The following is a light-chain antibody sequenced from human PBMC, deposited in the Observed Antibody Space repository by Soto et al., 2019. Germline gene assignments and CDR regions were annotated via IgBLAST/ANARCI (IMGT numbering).Light chain of an antibody. Sequence: DIQMTQSPSTLSGSVGDRVTITCRASQTISSWSAWYQQKPGKAPKLLIYKASTLKSGVPSRFSGSGSGTEFTLTISSLQPDDFATYYCQHYNSYSEALGQGTKV. CDR3: QHYNSYSEA. CDR1: QTISSW. J-gene: IGKJ1*01. CDR2: KAS. V-gene: IGKV1-5*03.